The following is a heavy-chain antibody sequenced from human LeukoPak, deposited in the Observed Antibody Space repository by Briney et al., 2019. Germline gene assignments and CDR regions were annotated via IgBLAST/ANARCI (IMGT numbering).Heavy chain of an antibody. D-gene: IGHD4-17*01. CDR3: AKGSTVTTRTPFDY. CDR2: ISGSGGST. J-gene: IGHJ4*02. Sequence: PGGSLRLSCAASGSTFSSYAMSWVRQAPGKGLEWVSAISGSGGSTYYADSVKGRFTISRDNSKNTLYLQMNSLRAEDTAVYYCAKGSTVTTRTPFDYWGQGTLVTVSS. CDR1: GSTFSSYA. V-gene: IGHV3-23*01.